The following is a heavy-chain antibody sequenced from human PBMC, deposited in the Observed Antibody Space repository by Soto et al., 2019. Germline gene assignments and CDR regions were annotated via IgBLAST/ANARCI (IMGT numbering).Heavy chain of an antibody. Sequence: PSETLSLTCTVSGGSISSSSYYWGWIRQPPGKGLEWIGSIYYSGSTYYNPSLKSRVTISVDTSKNQFSLKLSSVTAADTAVYYCARRDSSGFLYWFDPWGQGTLVTVSS. CDR2: IYYSGST. J-gene: IGHJ5*02. CDR1: GGSISSSSYY. CDR3: ARRDSSGFLYWFDP. D-gene: IGHD6-19*01. V-gene: IGHV4-39*01.